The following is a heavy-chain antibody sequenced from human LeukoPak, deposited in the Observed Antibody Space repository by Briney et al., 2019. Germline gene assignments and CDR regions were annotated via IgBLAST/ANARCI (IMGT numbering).Heavy chain of an antibody. CDR3: ASDDSGYGLDAFDI. CDR1: GFTFSSYW. D-gene: IGHD5-12*01. Sequence: GGSLRLSCAASGFTFSSYWMSWVRQAPGKGLEWVANIQQDGSEKYYVDSVKGRFTISRDNAKNSLYLQMNSLRAEDTAVYYCASDDSGYGLDAFDIWGQGTMVTVSS. J-gene: IGHJ3*02. CDR2: IQQDGSEK. V-gene: IGHV3-7*03.